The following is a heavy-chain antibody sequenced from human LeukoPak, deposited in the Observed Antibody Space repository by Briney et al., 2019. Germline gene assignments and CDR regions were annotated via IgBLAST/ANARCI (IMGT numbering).Heavy chain of an antibody. Sequence: GGSLRLSCAASGFTFRNSDMHWVRQAPGKGPEWVAFIQADGGNKYYADSVKGRFTISRDNSKNTLYLQMNSLRAEDTAVYYCAKDEGFGELSWGQGTLVTVSS. V-gene: IGHV3-30*02. D-gene: IGHD3-10*01. CDR3: AKDEGFGELS. J-gene: IGHJ5*02. CDR2: IQADGGNK. CDR1: GFTFRNSD.